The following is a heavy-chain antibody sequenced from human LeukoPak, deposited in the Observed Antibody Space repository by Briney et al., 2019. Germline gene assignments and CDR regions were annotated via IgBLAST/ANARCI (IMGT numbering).Heavy chain of an antibody. CDR1: GFTFSSYA. CDR3: AKDRYSSSSGLEFDY. Sequence: GGSLRLSCAASGFTFSSYAMSWVRQAPGKGLEWVSAISGSGGSTYYADSVKGRFTISRDNSKNTLYLQMNSLRAEDTAVYYCAKDRYSSSSGLEFDYCGQGTLVTVSS. CDR2: ISGSGGST. D-gene: IGHD6-6*01. J-gene: IGHJ4*02. V-gene: IGHV3-23*01.